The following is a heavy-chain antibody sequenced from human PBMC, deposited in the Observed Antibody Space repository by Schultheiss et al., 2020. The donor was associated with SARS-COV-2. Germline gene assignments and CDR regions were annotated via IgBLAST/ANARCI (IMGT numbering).Heavy chain of an antibody. CDR1: GGTFSSSA. CDR3: AKDLHSSGWYDFRH. Sequence: SVKVSCKASGGTFSSSAISWVRQAPGQGLEWMGGIIPIFGTANYARNFQGRVTITADKSTSTAYMELSSLRAEDTAVYYCAKDLHSSGWYDFRHWGQGTLVTVSS. CDR2: IIPIFGTA. D-gene: IGHD6-19*01. J-gene: IGHJ1*01. V-gene: IGHV1-69*06.